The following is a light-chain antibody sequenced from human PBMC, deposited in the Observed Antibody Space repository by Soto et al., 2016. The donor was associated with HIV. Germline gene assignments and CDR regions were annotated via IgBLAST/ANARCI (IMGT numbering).Light chain of an antibody. CDR3: QQFNSYPRT. J-gene: IGKJ1*01. CDR2: TAS. V-gene: IGKV1-9*01. CDR1: QGINSY. Sequence: DIQLTQSPSFLSASVGDRVAITCRASQGINSYLAWYQQKPGKAPNLLIYTASTLQSGVPSRFSGSGSGTEFTLTISSQQPEDFATYYCQQFNSYPRTFGQGTKVEIK.